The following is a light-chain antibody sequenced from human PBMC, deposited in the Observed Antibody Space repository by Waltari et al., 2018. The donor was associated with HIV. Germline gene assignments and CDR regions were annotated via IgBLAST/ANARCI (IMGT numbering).Light chain of an antibody. CDR2: RAS. CDR3: QEYNGYPWT. J-gene: IGKJ1*01. CDR1: QSIGTY. V-gene: IGKV1-5*03. Sequence: IQMTQSPSTLSASIGDRVTITFRASQSIGTYLAWFQQTPGKAPKLQSYRASTLQSGVTSRFSGSGSGTEFTLTISSLQPDDFATYVCQEYNGYPWTFGQGTKVEIK.